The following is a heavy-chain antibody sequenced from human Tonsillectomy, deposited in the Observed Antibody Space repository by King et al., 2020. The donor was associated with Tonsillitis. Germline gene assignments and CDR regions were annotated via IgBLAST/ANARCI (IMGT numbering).Heavy chain of an antibody. Sequence: QLVQSGAEVKKPGASVKVSCKASGYTFPSYDINWVRQATGQGLEWMGWMNPNSGNTGYAQKFQGRVTMTRNTSISTAYMELSSLRSEDTAVYYCAGSMISGYSYESWGQGTLVTVSS. CDR2: MNPNSGNT. D-gene: IGHD5-18*01. V-gene: IGHV1-8*02. J-gene: IGHJ5*02. CDR1: GYTFPSYD. CDR3: AGSMISGYSYES.